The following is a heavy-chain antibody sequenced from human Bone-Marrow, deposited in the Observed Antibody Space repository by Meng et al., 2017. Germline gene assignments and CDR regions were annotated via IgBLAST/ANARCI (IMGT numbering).Heavy chain of an antibody. CDR3: ARDNYGDYYFDY. D-gene: IGHD4-17*01. CDR1: GFTFSSNG. CDR2: IWYDGSK. J-gene: IGHJ4*02. V-gene: IGHV3-33*01. Sequence: QVQLVGSGGGVVPPGRSLRLSCAASGFTFSSNGMHWVRQAAGKGLEWVAAIWYDGSKYYGDSVRGRFTISRDNSKDTLYLQMNSLRAEDTAVYYCARDNYGDYYFDYWGQGSLVTASS.